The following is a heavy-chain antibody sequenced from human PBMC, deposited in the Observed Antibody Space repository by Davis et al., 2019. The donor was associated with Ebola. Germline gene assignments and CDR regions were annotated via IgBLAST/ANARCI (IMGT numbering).Heavy chain of an antibody. D-gene: IGHD6-25*01. V-gene: IGHV3-23*01. CDR3: AKAVSNPGRSSGWSKGLDY. CDR1: GFTFSSYA. J-gene: IGHJ4*02. Sequence: GESLKISCAASGFTFSSYAMSWVRQAPGKGLEWVSAISGSGGSTYYADSVKGRFTISRDNSKNTLYLQMNSLRAEDTAVYYCAKAVSNPGRSSGWSKGLDYWGQGTLVTVSS. CDR2: ISGSGGST.